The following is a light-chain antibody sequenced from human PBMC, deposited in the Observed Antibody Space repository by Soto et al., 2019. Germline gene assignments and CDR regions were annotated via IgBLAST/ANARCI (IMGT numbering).Light chain of an antibody. CDR3: QQYDSYPFT. CDR2: NAS. CDR1: QSISIW. Sequence: DIQMTQSPSTLSASVGDRVTITCRASQSISIWLAWYQQKAGKAPKLLIYNASSLQSGVPSRFSGSGSGTELALTISRLQPDGFAAYYCQQYDSYPFTFCPGTKVDI. J-gene: IGKJ3*01. V-gene: IGKV1-5*03.